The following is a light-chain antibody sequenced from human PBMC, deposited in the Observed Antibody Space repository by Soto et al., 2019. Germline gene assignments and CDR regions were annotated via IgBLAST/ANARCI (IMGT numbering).Light chain of an antibody. V-gene: IGKV1-5*01. Sequence: TQSPGTLSLSPGERATLSCRASQRISSWLAWYQQKPGKAPKFLIYDASSLESGVPSRFSGSGSGTEFTLTISSLQPDDFATYYCQQYKTYPWTFGQGTRVDI. CDR2: DAS. J-gene: IGKJ1*01. CDR1: QRISSW. CDR3: QQYKTYPWT.